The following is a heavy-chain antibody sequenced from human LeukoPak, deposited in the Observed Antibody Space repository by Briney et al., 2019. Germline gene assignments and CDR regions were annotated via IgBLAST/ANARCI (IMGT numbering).Heavy chain of an antibody. CDR1: GFTFSSYS. CDR2: ISSSSSYI. V-gene: IGHV3-21*01. D-gene: IGHD3-10*01. Sequence: PGGSLRLSCAASGFTFSSYSMNWVRQAPGKGLEWVSSISSSSSYIYYADSAKGRFTISRDNAKNSLYLQMNSLRAEDTAVYYCAREDRYYYGSGSLDYFDYWGQGTLVTVSS. J-gene: IGHJ4*02. CDR3: AREDRYYYGSGSLDYFDY.